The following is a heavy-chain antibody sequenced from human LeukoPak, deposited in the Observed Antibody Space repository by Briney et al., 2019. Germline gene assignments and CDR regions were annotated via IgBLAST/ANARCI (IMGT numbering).Heavy chain of an antibody. CDR1: GYSISSGYY. CDR2: IYHSGTI. Sequence: SETLSLTCTVSGYSISSGYYWGWIRQPPGKGLEWLGSIYHSGTIYYNPSLKSRVTISVDTSKNQFSLKLTSVTAADTAVYYCARGLGRQQLVSPFDYWGQGTLVTVSS. V-gene: IGHV4-38-2*02. D-gene: IGHD6-13*01. J-gene: IGHJ4*02. CDR3: ARGLGRQQLVSPFDY.